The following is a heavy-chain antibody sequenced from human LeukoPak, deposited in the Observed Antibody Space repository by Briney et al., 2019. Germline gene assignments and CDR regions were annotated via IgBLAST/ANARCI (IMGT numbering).Heavy chain of an antibody. D-gene: IGHD6-19*01. CDR2: INPNSGGT. V-gene: IGHV1-2*06. J-gene: IGHJ4*02. Sequence: ASVNVSCMASGYTFTGYYIHWVRQAPGQGLEWMGRINPNSGGTNYAQEFQGRVTMTRDTSISTAYMDLSRLRSDDTAVYYCARGPLAGMGSYFDYGGQGTLVTVSS. CDR3: ARGPLAGMGSYFDY. CDR1: GYTFTGYY.